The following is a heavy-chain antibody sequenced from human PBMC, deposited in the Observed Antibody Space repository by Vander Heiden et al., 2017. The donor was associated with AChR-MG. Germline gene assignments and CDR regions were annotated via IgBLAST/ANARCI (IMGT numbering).Heavy chain of an antibody. V-gene: IGHV3-30*18. CDR2: ISYDGSNK. D-gene: IGHD1-7*01. J-gene: IGHJ6*03. Sequence: QVQLVESGGGVVQPGRSLRLSCAASGFTFSSYGMHWVRQAPGKGLEWVAVISYDGSNKYYADSVKGRFTISRDNSKNTLYLQMNSLRAEDTAVYYCAKEGGNWNYGPGSSYYYYYYMDVWGKGTTVTVSS. CDR3: AKEGGNWNYGPGSSYYYYYYMDV. CDR1: GFTFSSYG.